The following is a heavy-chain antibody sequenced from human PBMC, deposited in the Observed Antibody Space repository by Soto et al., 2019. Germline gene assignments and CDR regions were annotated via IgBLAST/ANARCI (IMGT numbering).Heavy chain of an antibody. CDR3: ARQGDYDILTGYSPHNWFDP. CDR1: GGSISSSSYY. Sequence: QLQLQESGPGLVKPSETLSLTCTVSGGSISSSSYYWGWIRQPPGKGLEWIGSIYYSGSTYYNPSLTSRVTISVDTSKNQFSLKLSSVTAADTAVYYCARQGDYDILTGYSPHNWFDPWGQGTLVTVSS. J-gene: IGHJ5*02. CDR2: IYYSGST. V-gene: IGHV4-39*01. D-gene: IGHD3-9*01.